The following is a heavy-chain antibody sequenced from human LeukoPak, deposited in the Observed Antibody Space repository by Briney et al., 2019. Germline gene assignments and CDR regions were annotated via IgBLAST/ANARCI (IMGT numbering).Heavy chain of an antibody. Sequence: PGGSLRLSCAASGFTFSSYAMSWVRQAPGKGLEWVSAISGSGGSTYYADSVKGRFTISRDNSKNTPYLQMNSLRAEDTAVYYCAKDLYYDSSGYFPFDYWGQGTLVTVSS. CDR2: ISGSGGST. J-gene: IGHJ4*02. CDR3: AKDLYYDSSGYFPFDY. D-gene: IGHD3-22*01. V-gene: IGHV3-23*01. CDR1: GFTFSSYA.